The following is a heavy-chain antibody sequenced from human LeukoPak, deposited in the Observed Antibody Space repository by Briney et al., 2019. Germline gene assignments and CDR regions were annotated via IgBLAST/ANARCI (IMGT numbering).Heavy chain of an antibody. CDR3: AKDARYYYDSSGYYYGY. V-gene: IGHV3-23*01. Sequence: GGSLRLSCAASGFTFSSYAMSWVRQAPGKGLEWVSAISGSGGSRYYADSVKGRFTISRDNSKNTLYLQMNSLRAEDTAVYYCAKDARYYYDSSGYYYGYWGQGTLVTVSS. CDR1: GFTFSSYA. J-gene: IGHJ4*02. D-gene: IGHD3-22*01. CDR2: ISGSGGSR.